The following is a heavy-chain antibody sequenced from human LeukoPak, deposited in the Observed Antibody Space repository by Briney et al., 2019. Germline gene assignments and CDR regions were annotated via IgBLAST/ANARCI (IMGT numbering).Heavy chain of an antibody. CDR2: IKQDGSEK. V-gene: IGHV3-7*01. CDR1: GFTFSSYW. D-gene: IGHD6-6*01. CDR3: ARQSTAAYSMNFNY. Sequence: GGSLRLSCAASGFTFSSYWMTWVRQAPGKGLEWEANIKQDGSEKYYVGSVEGRSTISRDNAKNSLYLQMDSLSAEDTAVYYCARQSTAAYSMNFNYWGQGTLVTVSS. J-gene: IGHJ4*02.